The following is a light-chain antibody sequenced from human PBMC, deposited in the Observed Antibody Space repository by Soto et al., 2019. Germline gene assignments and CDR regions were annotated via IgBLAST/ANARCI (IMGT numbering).Light chain of an antibody. CDR2: GAS. J-gene: IGKJ2*01. CDR1: QSVSSSY. Sequence: EIVLTKSPGTLSLSPGEIATLSCRASQSVSSSYLAWYQQKPGQAPRLLIYGASSRATGIPDMFSGSGSGTDFTLNISILEPEDFAVYYCQQYGSSPKTFGQGTKLEIQ. V-gene: IGKV3-20*01. CDR3: QQYGSSPKT.